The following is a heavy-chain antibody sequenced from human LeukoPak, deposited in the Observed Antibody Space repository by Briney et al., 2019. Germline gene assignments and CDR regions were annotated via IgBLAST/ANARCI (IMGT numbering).Heavy chain of an antibody. CDR3: AREEWEAFDY. J-gene: IGHJ4*02. CDR2: ISYDGSNK. V-gene: IGHV3-30*04. D-gene: IGHD1-26*01. CDR1: GFTFSSYA. Sequence: PGGSLRLSCAAYGFTFSSYAMHWVRQAPGKGLEWVAVISYDGSNKYYADSVKGRFTISRDNSKNTLYLQMNSLRAEDTAVYYCAREEWEAFDYWGQGTLVTVSS.